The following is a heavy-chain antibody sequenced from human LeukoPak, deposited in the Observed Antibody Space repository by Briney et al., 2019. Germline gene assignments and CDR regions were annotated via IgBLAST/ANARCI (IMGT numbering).Heavy chain of an antibody. CDR1: GGSISSGDYY. D-gene: IGHD3-10*01. CDR2: IYYSGST. CDR3: ARAMVRGVTIFDY. Sequence: SQTLSLTCTVSGGSISSGDYYWSWIRQPPGKGLEWIGYIYYSGSTYYNPSLKSRVTISVGTSKNQFSLKLSSVTAADTAVYYCARAMVRGVTIFDYWGQGTLVTVSS. J-gene: IGHJ4*02. V-gene: IGHV4-30-4*01.